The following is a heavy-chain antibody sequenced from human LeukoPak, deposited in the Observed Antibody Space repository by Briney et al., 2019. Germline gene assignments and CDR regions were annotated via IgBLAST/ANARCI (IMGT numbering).Heavy chain of an antibody. CDR3: ARAELLWFGELSREFDY. V-gene: IGHV7-4-1*02. Sequence: GASVKVSCKASGYTFTSYAMNWVRQAPGQGLEWMGWINTNTGNPTYAQGFTGRFVFSLGTSVSTAYLQISSLKAEDTAVYYCARAELLWFGELSREFDYWGQGTLVTVSS. D-gene: IGHD3-10*01. CDR1: GYTFTSYA. CDR2: INTNTGNP. J-gene: IGHJ4*02.